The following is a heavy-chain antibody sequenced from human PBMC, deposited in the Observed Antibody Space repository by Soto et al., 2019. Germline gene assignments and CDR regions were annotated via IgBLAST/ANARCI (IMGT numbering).Heavy chain of an antibody. CDR2: ISGSGGST. V-gene: IGHV3-23*01. CDR1: GFTFSSYA. J-gene: IGHJ6*02. Sequence: PGGSLRLSCAASGFTFSSYAMIWVRQAPGKGLEWVSAISGSGGSTYYADSVKGRFTISRDNSKNTLYLQMNSLRAEDTAVYYCAKDSGSYYEPTDYYYYGMDVWGQGTTVTVSS. D-gene: IGHD1-26*01. CDR3: AKDSGSYYEPTDYYYYGMDV.